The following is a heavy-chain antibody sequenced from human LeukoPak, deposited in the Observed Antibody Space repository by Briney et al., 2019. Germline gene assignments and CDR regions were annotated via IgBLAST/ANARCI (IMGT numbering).Heavy chain of an antibody. CDR2: IYSGGST. CDR1: GFTVSSNY. V-gene: IGHV3-66*01. J-gene: IGHJ4*02. Sequence: GSLRLSCAASGFTVSSNYMSWVRQAPGKGLEWVSVIYSGGSTYYADSVKGRFTISRDNSKKTLHLQMNSLRAEDTAIYYCAKASSAGDSSSWNYWGQGILVTVSS. CDR3: AKASSAGDSSSWNY. D-gene: IGHD6-13*01.